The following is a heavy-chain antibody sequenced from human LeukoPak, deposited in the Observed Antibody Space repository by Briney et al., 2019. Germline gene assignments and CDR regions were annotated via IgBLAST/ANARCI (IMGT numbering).Heavy chain of an antibody. Sequence: PGGSLRLSCAASGFTFSSYAMSWVRQAPGKGLEWVSAISGSGGSTYYADSVKGRFTISRDNSKNTLYLQMNSLRAEDTAVYYCAKGGEQQLVLYYFGYWGQGTLVTVSS. D-gene: IGHD6-13*01. CDR1: GFTFSSYA. CDR2: ISGSGGST. CDR3: AKGGEQQLVLYYFGY. J-gene: IGHJ4*02. V-gene: IGHV3-23*01.